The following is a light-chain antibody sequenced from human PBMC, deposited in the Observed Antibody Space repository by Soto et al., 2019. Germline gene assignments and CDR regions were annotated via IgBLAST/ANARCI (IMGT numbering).Light chain of an antibody. CDR3: QPYNNWPLT. V-gene: IGKV3-15*01. J-gene: IGKJ4*01. CDR1: QGIGDT. CDR2: DTS. Sequence: EVVFRESPTTPSFFPGGGAPPPCRASQGIGDTLAWYQHKPGQTPRLLIYDTSTRATGVPTRFSGSRSGAEFTLTINSLQSEDFAVYYCQPYNNWPLTFGGGTKVDNK.